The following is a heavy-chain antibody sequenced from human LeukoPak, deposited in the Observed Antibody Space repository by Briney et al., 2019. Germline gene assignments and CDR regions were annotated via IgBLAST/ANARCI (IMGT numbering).Heavy chain of an antibody. J-gene: IGHJ5*02. CDR3: AGVATRYKWFDP. Sequence: PGGSLRLSCAASGFSFSSYWMSWVRQAPGKGLEWVANIKQDGSEKYYVDSVKGRFTISRDNAKNSLYLQINSLRAEDTAVYYCAGVATRYKWFDPWGQGTLVTVSS. CDR1: GFSFSSYW. V-gene: IGHV3-7*01. CDR2: IKQDGSEK. D-gene: IGHD5-12*01.